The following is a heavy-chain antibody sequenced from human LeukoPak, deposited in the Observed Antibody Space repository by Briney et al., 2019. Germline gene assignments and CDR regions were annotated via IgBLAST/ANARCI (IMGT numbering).Heavy chain of an antibody. D-gene: IGHD6-19*01. CDR3: ARGSSGWYWWSY. CDR2: INWNGGST. CDR1: GFTFSGSA. Sequence: GGSLRLSCAASGFTFSGSAMHWVRQAPGKGLEWVSGINWNGGSTGYADSVKGRFTISRDNAKNSLYLQMNSLRAEDTALYYCARGSSGWYWWSYWGQGTLVTVSS. V-gene: IGHV3-20*04. J-gene: IGHJ4*02.